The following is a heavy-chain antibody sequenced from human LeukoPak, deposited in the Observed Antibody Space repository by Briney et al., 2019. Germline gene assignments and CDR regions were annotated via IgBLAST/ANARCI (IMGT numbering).Heavy chain of an antibody. CDR2: ISSNSSYI. V-gene: IGHV3-21*01. Sequence: GGSLRLSCAASGFTFSSYRMNWVRQAPGKGLEWVSSISSNSSYIYYTDSVKGRFTISRDNSKNTLYLQMNSLRAEDTAVYYCAKGEYSSSPFDPWGQGTLVTVSS. CDR1: GFTFSSYR. CDR3: AKGEYSSSPFDP. D-gene: IGHD6-6*01. J-gene: IGHJ5*02.